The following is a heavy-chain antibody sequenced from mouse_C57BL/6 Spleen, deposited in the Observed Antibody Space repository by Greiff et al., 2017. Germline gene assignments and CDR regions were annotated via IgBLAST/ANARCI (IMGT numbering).Heavy chain of an antibody. CDR2: ISGGGGNT. CDR3: ARPLWLRRKYYFDY. J-gene: IGHJ2*01. D-gene: IGHD2-2*01. V-gene: IGHV5-9*01. Sequence: EVQVVESGGGLVKPGGSLKLSCAASGFTFSSYTMPWVRQTPEKRLEWVATISGGGGNTYYPDSVKGRFTISRDNAKDTLYLPLSSLESEDTTLYYCARPLWLRRKYYFDYWGQGTTLTVSS. CDR1: GFTFSSYT.